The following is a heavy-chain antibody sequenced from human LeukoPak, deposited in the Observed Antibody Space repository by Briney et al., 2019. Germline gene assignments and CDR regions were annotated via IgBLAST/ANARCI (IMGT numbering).Heavy chain of an antibody. CDR3: ARVPVGGRDPRAWFDP. J-gene: IGHJ5*02. Sequence: SETLSLTCTVSGGSIGSSSYYWGWIRQPPGKGLEWIGSIYYSGSTYYNPSLKSRVTISVDTSKNQFSLKLSSVTAADTAVYYCARVPVGGRDPRAWFDPWGQGTLVTVSS. D-gene: IGHD3-16*01. CDR2: IYYSGST. V-gene: IGHV4-39*07. CDR1: GGSIGSSSYY.